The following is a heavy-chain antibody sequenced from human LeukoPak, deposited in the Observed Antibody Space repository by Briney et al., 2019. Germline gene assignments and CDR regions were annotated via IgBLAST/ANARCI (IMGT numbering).Heavy chain of an antibody. V-gene: IGHV1-69*01. CDR3: ARADTDIVVVPAAKIHAFDI. CDR2: IIPIFGTA. J-gene: IGHJ3*02. D-gene: IGHD2-2*01. Sequence: GSSVKVSCKAPGGTFSSYAISWVRQAPGQGLEWMGGIIPIFGTANYAQKFQGRVTITADESTSTAYMELSSLRSEDTAVYYCARADTDIVVVPAAKIHAFDIWGQGTMVTVSS. CDR1: GGTFSSYA.